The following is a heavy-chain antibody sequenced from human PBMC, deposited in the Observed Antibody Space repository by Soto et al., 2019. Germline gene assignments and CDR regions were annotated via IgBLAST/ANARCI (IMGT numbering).Heavy chain of an antibody. CDR2: IIPIFGTP. J-gene: IGHJ4*02. Sequence: QVQLVQSVAEVKKPGSSVKVSCKASGDSFSSYAISWVRQAPGHGLEWMGRIIPIFGTPNYAQRVEGRVTITADESTSTENMERSSMRSDDTAVYYCAPGGNYYTTGALADWGQGTLVTVS. CDR3: APGGNYYTTGALAD. CDR1: GDSFSSYA. D-gene: IGHD1-1*01. V-gene: IGHV1-69*01.